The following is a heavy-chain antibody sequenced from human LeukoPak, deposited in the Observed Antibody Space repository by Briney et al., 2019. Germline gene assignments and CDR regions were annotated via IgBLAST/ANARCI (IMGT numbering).Heavy chain of an antibody. J-gene: IGHJ4*02. V-gene: IGHV4-34*01. CDR1: GGSFSGYY. D-gene: IGHD4-23*01. CDR2: INHSGST. CDR3: ARDYGGSSPFDY. Sequence: SETLSLTCAVYGGSFSGYYWSWIRQPPGKGLEWIGEINHSGSTNYNPSLKSRVTISVDTSKNQFSLKLSSVTAADTAVYYCARDYGGSSPFDYWGQGTLVTVSS.